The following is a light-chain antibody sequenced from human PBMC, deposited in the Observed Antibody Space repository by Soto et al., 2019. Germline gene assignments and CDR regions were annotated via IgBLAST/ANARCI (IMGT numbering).Light chain of an antibody. CDR2: ASS. Sequence: DIQMTQSPSSLSAFVGDRVTITCRASQDIRNDLGWYQQKLGKAPKRLIYASSSLQSGVPSRFSGSGSGTEFTLTSSSLQPEDFATYYCLQHNSYPLTFGQGTRLEIK. CDR1: QDIRND. V-gene: IGKV1-17*01. CDR3: LQHNSYPLT. J-gene: IGKJ5*01.